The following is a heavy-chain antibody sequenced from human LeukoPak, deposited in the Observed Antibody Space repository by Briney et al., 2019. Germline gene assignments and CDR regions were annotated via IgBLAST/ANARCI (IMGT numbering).Heavy chain of an antibody. CDR3: ARVEYSSSWYYFDY. J-gene: IGHJ4*02. CDR2: IYYSGST. CDR1: GGSISSGNYY. Sequence: SQTLSLTCTVSGGSISSGNYYWSWIRQPPGKGLEWIGYIYYSGSTYCNPSLKSRVTISVDTSKNQFSLKLSSVTAADTAVYYCARVEYSSSWYYFDYWGQGTLVTVSS. V-gene: IGHV4-30-4*01. D-gene: IGHD6-13*01.